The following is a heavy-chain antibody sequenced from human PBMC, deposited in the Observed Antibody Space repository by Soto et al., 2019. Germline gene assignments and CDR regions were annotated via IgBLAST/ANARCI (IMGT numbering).Heavy chain of an antibody. CDR2: ISYDGSNK. D-gene: IGHD3-22*01. V-gene: IGHV3-30*18. CDR3: AKDPPLKAYYYDSSQLDYFDY. CDR1: GFTFSSYG. J-gene: IGHJ4*02. Sequence: GGSLRLSCAASGFTFSSYGMHWVRQAPGKGLEWVAVISYDGSNKYYADSVKGRFTISRDNSKNTLYLQMNSLRAEDTAVYYCAKDPPLKAYYYDSSQLDYFDYWGQGTLVPVSS.